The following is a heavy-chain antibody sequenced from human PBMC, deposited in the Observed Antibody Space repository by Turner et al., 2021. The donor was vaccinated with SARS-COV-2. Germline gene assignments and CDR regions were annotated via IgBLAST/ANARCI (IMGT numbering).Heavy chain of an antibody. CDR3: ARQSPAAAGGPAYLDS. D-gene: IGHD6-13*01. V-gene: IGHV4-39*01. Sequence: QVHLQESGPGLVKPSETLSLTCTVSGASINNGDYFWGWLRQPPGKGLEWIGTINYHGYTYDNPSLESRLSISIDTSKNQFSLRLSSVTAADTAIYFCARQSPAAAGGPAYLDSWGPGHLVTVSS. J-gene: IGHJ4*02. CDR2: INYHGYT. CDR1: GASINNGDYF.